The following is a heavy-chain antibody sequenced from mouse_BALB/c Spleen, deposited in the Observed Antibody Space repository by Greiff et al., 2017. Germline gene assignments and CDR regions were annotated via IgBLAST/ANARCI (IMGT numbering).Heavy chain of an antibody. J-gene: IGHJ4*01. Sequence: VQLQQSGTVLARPGASVKMSCKASGYTFTSYWMHWVKQRPGQGLEWIGAIYPGNSDTSYNQKFKGKAKLTAVTSTSTAYMELSSLTNEDSAVYYCTRCLYDSDAMDYWGQGTSVTVSS. CDR3: TRCLYDSDAMDY. CDR1: GYTFTSYW. D-gene: IGHD2-3*01. V-gene: IGHV1-5*01. CDR2: IYPGNSDT.